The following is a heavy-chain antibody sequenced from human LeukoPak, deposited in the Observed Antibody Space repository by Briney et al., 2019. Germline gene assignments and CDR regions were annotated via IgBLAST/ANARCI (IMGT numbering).Heavy chain of an antibody. J-gene: IGHJ6*02. V-gene: IGHV3-30*03. CDR1: EFTFSSYG. D-gene: IGHD3-22*01. Sequence: GRSLRLSCAASEFTFSSYGMHWVRQAPGKGLEWVAVISYDGSNKYYADSVRGRFTISRDNSKNTLYLQMNSLRAEDTAVYYCARVGYYYDSSGYPTPYGMDVWGQGTTVTVSS. CDR3: ARVGYYYDSSGYPTPYGMDV. CDR2: ISYDGSNK.